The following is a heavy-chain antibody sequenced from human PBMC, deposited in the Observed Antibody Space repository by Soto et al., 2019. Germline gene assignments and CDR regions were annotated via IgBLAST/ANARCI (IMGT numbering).Heavy chain of an antibody. J-gene: IGHJ5*02. Sequence: PSETLSLTCTVSGGSISSYYWGWIRQPPGKGLEWIGYIYYSGSTNYNPSLKSRVTISVDTSKNQFSLKLSSVTAADTAVYYCARVRSTGIAAAGAVDIDSWFEPWGQGTLVTVSS. CDR1: GGSISSYY. D-gene: IGHD6-13*01. CDR2: IYYSGST. V-gene: IGHV4-59*01. CDR3: ARVRSTGIAAAGAVDIDSWFEP.